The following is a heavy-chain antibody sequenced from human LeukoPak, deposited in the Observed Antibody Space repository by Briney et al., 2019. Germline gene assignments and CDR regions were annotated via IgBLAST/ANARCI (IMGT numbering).Heavy chain of an antibody. CDR1: GGSISSNTYY. V-gene: IGHV4-39*01. CDR3: ARRLSGLIAAAGIYYFDY. CDR2: IFHSGST. J-gene: IGHJ4*02. Sequence: SETLSLTCTVSGGSISSNTYYWGWIRQPPGKGLEWIGNIFHSGSTYYNPSLKSRVTISVDTSKNQLSLRLSSVTAADAAIYYCARRLSGLIAAAGIYYFDYWGQGTLVTVSS. D-gene: IGHD6-13*01.